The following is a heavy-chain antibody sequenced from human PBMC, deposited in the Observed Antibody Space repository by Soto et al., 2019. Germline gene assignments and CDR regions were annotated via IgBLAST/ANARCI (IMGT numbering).Heavy chain of an antibody. J-gene: IGHJ6*03. CDR2: ISAYNGDT. CDR1: GYSFTNYG. Sequence: QDQLVQSGGEVKKPGASVKVSCKASGYSFTNYGITWVRQAPGQGFEWMGWISAYNGDTNYAQKLQGRVTMTTDASTSPGYLEVRSLRSDDTAVYYCARDRGVAPPVAGNTHYYYYMDVWGKGTTVTVSS. CDR3: ARDRGVAPPVAGNTHYYYYMDV. V-gene: IGHV1-18*01. D-gene: IGHD6-19*01.